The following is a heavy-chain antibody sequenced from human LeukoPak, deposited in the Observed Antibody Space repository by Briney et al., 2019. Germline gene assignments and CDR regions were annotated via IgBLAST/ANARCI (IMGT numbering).Heavy chain of an antibody. D-gene: IGHD3-16*02. V-gene: IGHV1-8*01. Sequence: ASVKVSCKASGYTFTSYDINWVRQATGQGLEWMGWMNPNRGNTGYAQKFQGRVTMTRNTSISTAYMELSSLRSEDTAVYYCARQGEYDYVWGSYHSNYGMDVWGQGTTVTVSS. J-gene: IGHJ6*02. CDR1: GYTFTSYD. CDR3: ARQGEYDYVWGSYHSNYGMDV. CDR2: MNPNRGNT.